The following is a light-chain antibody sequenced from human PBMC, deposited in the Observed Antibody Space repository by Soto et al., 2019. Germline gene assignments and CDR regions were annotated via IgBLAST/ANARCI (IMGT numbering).Light chain of an antibody. Sequence: DIQMTQAPSTLRGFEEDRVSITCRASQSSSSWLAWYQPKPGKAPKLLLYDASSLESGVPSRFRGSGSGREFTLAISSLHPDDFPTYYCQQYNSYSEAFGQGTKVDIK. V-gene: IGKV1-5*01. J-gene: IGKJ1*01. CDR2: DAS. CDR1: QSSSSW. CDR3: QQYNSYSEA.